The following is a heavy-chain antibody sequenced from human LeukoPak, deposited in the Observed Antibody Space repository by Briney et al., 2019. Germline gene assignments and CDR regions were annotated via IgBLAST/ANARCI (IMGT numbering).Heavy chain of an antibody. V-gene: IGHV3-30*18. D-gene: IGHD3-10*01. CDR1: GFTFSSYG. Sequence: PGRSLRLSCAASGFTFSSYGMHWVRQAPGKGLEWVAVISYDGSNKYYADSVKGRFTISRDNSKNTLYLQMNSLRAEDTAVYYCAKAGGSGSYYLFDPRGQGTLVTVSS. J-gene: IGHJ5*02. CDR3: AKAGGSGSYYLFDP. CDR2: ISYDGSNK.